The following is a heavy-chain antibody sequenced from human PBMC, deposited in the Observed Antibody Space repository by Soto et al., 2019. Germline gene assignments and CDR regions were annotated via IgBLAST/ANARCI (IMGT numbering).Heavy chain of an antibody. Sequence: PGESLTISSKCAGCSFTRYWIGWVRQMPGKGLEWMGIIYPGDSDTRYSPSFQGQVTISADKSISTAYLQWSSLKASDTAMYYCARSKASGWYYYYGMDVWGQGTTVTVSS. CDR3: ARSKASGWYYYYGMDV. J-gene: IGHJ6*02. V-gene: IGHV5-51*01. D-gene: IGHD6-19*01. CDR1: GCSFTRYW. CDR2: IYPGDSDT.